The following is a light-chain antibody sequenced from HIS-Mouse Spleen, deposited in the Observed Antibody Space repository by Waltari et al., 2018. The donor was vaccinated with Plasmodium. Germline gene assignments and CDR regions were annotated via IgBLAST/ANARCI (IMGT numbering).Light chain of an antibody. Sequence: QSALTQPASVSGSPGQSITISCTGTSSDVGGYNYVSWYKQHPGKAPTLMIYGGSNRPSVFSNRFSGSTSGNTASLTISGLQAEDEADYYCSSYTSSSTPWVFGGGTKLTVL. CDR3: SSYTSSSTPWV. CDR2: GGS. J-gene: IGLJ3*02. V-gene: IGLV2-14*03. CDR1: SSDVGGYNY.